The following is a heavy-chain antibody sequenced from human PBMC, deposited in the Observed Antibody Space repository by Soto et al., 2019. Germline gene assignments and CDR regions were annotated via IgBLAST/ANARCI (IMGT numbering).Heavy chain of an antibody. Sequence: ASETLSLTCTVSGGSISSYYWSWIRQPPGKGLEWIGYIYYSGSTNYNPSLKSRVTISVDTSKNQFSLKLSSVTAADTAVYYCARVGVVVVPAAFYYYYGMDVWGQGTTVTVSS. V-gene: IGHV4-59*01. CDR3: ARVGVVVVPAAFYYYYGMDV. CDR1: GGSISSYY. CDR2: IYYSGST. J-gene: IGHJ6*02. D-gene: IGHD2-2*01.